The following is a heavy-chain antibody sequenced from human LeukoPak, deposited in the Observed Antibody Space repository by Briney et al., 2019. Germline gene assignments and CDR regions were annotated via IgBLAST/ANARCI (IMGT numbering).Heavy chain of an antibody. CDR2: INPNSGGT. Sequence: ASVKVSCKASGYTFTGYYMHWARQAPGQGLEWMGWINPNSGGTNYAQKFQGRVTMTRDTSISTAYMELSRLRSDDTAVYYCARERLPNYDILTGYYKGPFDYWGQGTLVTVSS. J-gene: IGHJ4*02. V-gene: IGHV1-2*02. CDR3: ARERLPNYDILTGYYKGPFDY. D-gene: IGHD3-9*01. CDR1: GYTFTGYY.